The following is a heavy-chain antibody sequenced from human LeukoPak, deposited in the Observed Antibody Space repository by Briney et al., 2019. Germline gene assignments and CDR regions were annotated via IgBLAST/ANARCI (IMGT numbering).Heavy chain of an antibody. Sequence: GSLRLSCAASGFTFDESTMHWVRQAPGKGLEWVSLISWNGARIHYGDSVKGRFTISRDNSKNSLYLQMNSLRTEDTALYYCVKDLVAASENVRGWYPMDYWGQGTLVTVSS. CDR2: ISWNGARI. D-gene: IGHD6-19*01. CDR1: GFTFDEST. CDR3: VKDLVAASENVRGWYPMDY. J-gene: IGHJ4*02. V-gene: IGHV3-43*01.